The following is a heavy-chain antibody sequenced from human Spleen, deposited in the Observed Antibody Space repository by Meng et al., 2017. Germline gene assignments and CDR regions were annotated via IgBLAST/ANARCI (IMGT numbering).Heavy chain of an antibody. Sequence: GESLKISCAASGFTFSSYAMSWVRQAPGKGLEWVSAISGSGGSTSYADSVKGRFTISRDNSKNTLFLQMNSLRDEDTARYYCAKGLMGFGQLLSLENWGQGTLVTVSS. CDR3: AKGLMGFGQLLSLEN. V-gene: IGHV3-23*01. J-gene: IGHJ4*02. D-gene: IGHD3-10*01. CDR2: ISGSGGST. CDR1: GFTFSSYA.